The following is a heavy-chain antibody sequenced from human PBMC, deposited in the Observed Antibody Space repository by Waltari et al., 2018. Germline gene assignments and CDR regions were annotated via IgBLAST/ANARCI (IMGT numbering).Heavy chain of an antibody. J-gene: IGHJ4*02. CDR1: GGSFSGYY. V-gene: IGHV4-34*01. Sequence: QVQLQQWGAGLLKPSETLSLTCAVYGGSFSGYYWSWIRQPPGKGLEWIGEINHSGSTNYNPSLKSRVTISVDTSKNQFSLKLSSVTAADTAVYYCARLYVVSGLLDYWGQGTLVTVSS. CDR3: ARLYVVSGLLDY. CDR2: INHSGST. D-gene: IGHD3-22*01.